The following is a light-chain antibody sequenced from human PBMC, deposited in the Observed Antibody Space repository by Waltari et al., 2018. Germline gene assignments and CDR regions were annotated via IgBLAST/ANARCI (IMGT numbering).Light chain of an antibody. Sequence: EIVLTQSPATLSLSQGERATLSCRASQTLGNYLAWYQHRPGQAPRLLIYDASTRATDIPARFSGSGSGTDFTLTINNFEPDDSAIYYCQQRANWPPYTFGQGTKLEIK. J-gene: IGKJ2*01. CDR3: QQRANWPPYT. CDR1: QTLGNY. CDR2: DAS. V-gene: IGKV3-11*01.